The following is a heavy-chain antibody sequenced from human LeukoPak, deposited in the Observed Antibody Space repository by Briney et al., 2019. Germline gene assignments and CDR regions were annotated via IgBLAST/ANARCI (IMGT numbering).Heavy chain of an antibody. Sequence: QPGRSLRLSCAASGFTFSSYGMHWVRQAPGKGLEWVAVIWYDGSNKYYADSVKGRFTISRDNSKNTLYLQMSSLRAEDSAVYYCAGDPGKYGDLYYFDHWGQGTLVTVSS. CDR3: AGDPGKYGDLYYFDH. CDR2: IWYDGSNK. J-gene: IGHJ4*02. D-gene: IGHD4-17*01. V-gene: IGHV3-33*01. CDR1: GFTFSSYG.